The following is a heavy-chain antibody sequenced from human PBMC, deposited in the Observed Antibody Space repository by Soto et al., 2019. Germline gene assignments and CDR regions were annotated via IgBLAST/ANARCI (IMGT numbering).Heavy chain of an antibody. Sequence: SETLSLTCAVYGGSLNDYYWTWIRQPPGEGLEWIGEISHSGTTNYNPSLKSRVTMSVDTSKNQFSLRLTSVTAADTAVYYCARCQWLDNYWGQGTLVTVSS. J-gene: IGHJ4*02. CDR2: ISHSGTT. CDR3: ARCQWLDNY. V-gene: IGHV4-34*01. D-gene: IGHD6-19*01. CDR1: GGSLNDYY.